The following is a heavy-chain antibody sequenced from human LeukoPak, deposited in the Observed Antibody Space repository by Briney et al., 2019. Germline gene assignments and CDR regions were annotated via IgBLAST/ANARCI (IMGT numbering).Heavy chain of an antibody. D-gene: IGHD5-24*01. CDR3: ASVRWLQQPYYYYGMDV. V-gene: IGHV1-69*13. J-gene: IGHJ6*04. CDR1: GGTFSSYA. Sequence: SVKVSCKASGGTFSSYAISWVRQAPGQGLEWMGGIIPIFGTANYAQKFQGRVTITADESTSTAYMELSSLRSEDTAVYYCASVRWLQQPYYYYGMDVWGKGTTVTVSS. CDR2: IIPIFGTA.